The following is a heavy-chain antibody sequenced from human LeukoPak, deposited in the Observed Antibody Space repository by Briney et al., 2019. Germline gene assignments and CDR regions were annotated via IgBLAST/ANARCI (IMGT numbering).Heavy chain of an antibody. Sequence: SETLSLTCAAYGGSFSGYYWSWIRQPPGKGLEWIGEINHSGSTNYNPSLKRRVTISVDTSKNRFSLKLSSVTAADTAVYYCARGGGDSSGYTDYWGQGTLVTVSS. V-gene: IGHV4-34*01. CDR1: GGSFSGYY. J-gene: IGHJ4*02. CDR3: ARGGGDSSGYTDY. CDR2: INHSGST. D-gene: IGHD3-22*01.